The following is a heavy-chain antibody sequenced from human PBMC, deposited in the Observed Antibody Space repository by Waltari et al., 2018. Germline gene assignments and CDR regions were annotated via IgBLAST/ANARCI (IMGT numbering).Heavy chain of an antibody. CDR1: GFTFSSYG. CDR2: ISYDGSNK. J-gene: IGHJ4*02. D-gene: IGHD4-17*01. Sequence: QVQLVESGGGVVQPGRSLRLSCAASGFTFSSYGMHWVRQAPGKGLEWVAVISYDGSNKYYADSVKGRFTISRDNSKNTLYLQMNSLRAEDTAVYYCAKDPSETTVTLPGGWVGYWGQGTLVTVSS. CDR3: AKDPSETTVTLPGGWVGY. V-gene: IGHV3-30*18.